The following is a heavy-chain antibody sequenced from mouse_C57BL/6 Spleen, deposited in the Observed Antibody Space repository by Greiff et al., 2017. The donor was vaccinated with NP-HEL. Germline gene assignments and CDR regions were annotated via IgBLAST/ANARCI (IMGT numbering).Heavy chain of an antibody. J-gene: IGHJ3*01. CDR2: IDPSDSYT. CDR1: GYTFTSYW. CDR3: ARREDDYFAY. Sequence: QVQLQQPGAELVKPGASVKLSCKASGYTFTSYWMQWVKQRPGQGLEWIGEIDPSDSYTNYNQKFKGKATLTVDTSSSTAYMQLSSLTSEDSAVYYCARREDDYFAYWGQGTLVTVSA. V-gene: IGHV1-50*01. D-gene: IGHD2-4*01.